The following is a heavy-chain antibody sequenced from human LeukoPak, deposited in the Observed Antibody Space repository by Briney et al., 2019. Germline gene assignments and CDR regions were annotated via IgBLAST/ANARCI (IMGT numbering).Heavy chain of an antibody. CDR1: GYSLTELS. CDR2: FEPEDGKR. D-gene: IGHD3-16*01. Sequence: GASVKVSCRVSGYSLTELSLHWVRQAAGRGLEWMGGFEPEDGKRVYAQTFQDRVAMTEDTSTDTAYMELSSLTSEDTAVYYCATLGGGVPIAIVDYWGQGTLVTVSS. V-gene: IGHV1-24*01. CDR3: ATLGGGVPIAIVDY. J-gene: IGHJ4*02.